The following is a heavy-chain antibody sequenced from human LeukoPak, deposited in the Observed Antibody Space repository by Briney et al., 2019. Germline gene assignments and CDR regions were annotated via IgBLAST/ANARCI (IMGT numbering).Heavy chain of an antibody. CDR1: GDSISTYY. J-gene: IGHJ3*02. D-gene: IGHD5-12*01. CDR3: ARVYGAGYDFWGAFDI. CDR2: IYYTGST. Sequence: PSETLSLTCTVSGDSISTYYWSWIRQPPGKGLEWIGYIYYTGSTNYNPSLKSRVTISVDTSKNQFSLKLSSVTAADTAVYYCARVYGAGYDFWGAFDIWGQGTMVTVSS. V-gene: IGHV4-59*01.